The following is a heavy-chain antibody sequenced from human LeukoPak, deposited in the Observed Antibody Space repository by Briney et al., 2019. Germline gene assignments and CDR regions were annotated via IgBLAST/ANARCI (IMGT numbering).Heavy chain of an antibody. CDR1: GYTFTSYA. D-gene: IGHD3-10*01. V-gene: IGHV1-3*01. Sequence: ASVKVSCKASGYTFTSYAMHWVRQAPGQRLEWMGWINAGNGNTKYSQKFQGRVTITRDTSASTAYMELSSLRSEDTAVYYCATSNTMVRGVDHFDYWGQGTLVTVSS. CDR3: ATSNTMVRGVDHFDY. J-gene: IGHJ4*02. CDR2: INAGNGNT.